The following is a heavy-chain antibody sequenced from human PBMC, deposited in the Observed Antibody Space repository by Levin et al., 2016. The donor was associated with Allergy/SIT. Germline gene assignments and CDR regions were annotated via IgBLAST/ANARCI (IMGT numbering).Heavy chain of an antibody. CDR3: ARHELLWFGELIPTPAVFDY. D-gene: IGHD3-10*01. V-gene: IGHV5-10-1*01. J-gene: IGHJ4*02. CDR2: IDISDSYT. Sequence: VRQMPGKGLEWMGRIDISDSYTSYSPSFQGHVTISADTSISIAYLQWSSLKASDTAMYYCARHELLWFGELIPTPAVFDYWGQGTLVTVSS.